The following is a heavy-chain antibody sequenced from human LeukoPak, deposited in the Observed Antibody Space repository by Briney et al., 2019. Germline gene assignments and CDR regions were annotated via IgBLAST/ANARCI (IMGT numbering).Heavy chain of an antibody. J-gene: IGHJ4*02. D-gene: IGHD2-2*01. CDR2: ISGSGGTT. CDR3: AREGYQYYFDY. V-gene: IGHV3-23*01. CDR1: GFTFSSYA. Sequence: GGSLRLSCAASGFTFSSYAMSWVRQAPGKGLEGVSFISGSGGTTYYADSVKGRFTISRDNSKNTLYLQMNSLRAEDTAVYYCAREGYQYYFDYWGQGTLVTVSS.